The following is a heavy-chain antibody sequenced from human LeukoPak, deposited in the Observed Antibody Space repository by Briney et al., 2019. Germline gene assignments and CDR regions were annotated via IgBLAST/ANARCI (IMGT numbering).Heavy chain of an antibody. J-gene: IGHJ6*02. Sequence: PSQTLSLTCAVSGGSISSGGYSWSWIRQPPGEGLEWIGYIYHSGSTYYNPSLKSRVTISVDRSKNQFSLKLSSVTAADTAVYYCARVFVVKSYYGMDVWGQGTTVTVSS. CDR1: GGSISSGGYS. CDR3: ARVFVVKSYYGMDV. CDR2: IYHSGST. V-gene: IGHV4-30-2*01. D-gene: IGHD2-21*01.